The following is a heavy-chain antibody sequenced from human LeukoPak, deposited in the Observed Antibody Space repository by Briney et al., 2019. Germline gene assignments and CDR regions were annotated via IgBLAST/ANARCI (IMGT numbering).Heavy chain of an antibody. J-gene: IGHJ6*03. CDR3: ARDLGYSGYDSDYYYMDV. D-gene: IGHD5-12*01. CDR1: GYTFSDYY. V-gene: IGHV1-2*02. Sequence: ASVKVSCKASGYTFSDYYIHWVRQAPGQGLEWMGWINPNSGGTNYAQKFQGRVTMTRDTSISTAYMELSRLRSDDTAVYYCARDLGYSGYDSDYYYMDVWGKGTTVTVSS. CDR2: INPNSGGT.